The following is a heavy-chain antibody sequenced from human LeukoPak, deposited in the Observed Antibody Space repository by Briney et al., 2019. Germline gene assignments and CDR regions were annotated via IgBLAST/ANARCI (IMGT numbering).Heavy chain of an antibody. CDR3: ARGTIAAAGRKGVSVY. D-gene: IGHD6-13*01. CDR1: GYTFTSYD. Sequence: ASVKVSCKASGYTFTSYDINWVRQATGQGLEWMEWMNPNSGNTGYAQKFQGRVTMTRNTSISTAYMELSSLRSEDTAVYYCARGTIAAAGRKGVSVYWGQGTLVTVSS. J-gene: IGHJ4*02. V-gene: IGHV1-8*01. CDR2: MNPNSGNT.